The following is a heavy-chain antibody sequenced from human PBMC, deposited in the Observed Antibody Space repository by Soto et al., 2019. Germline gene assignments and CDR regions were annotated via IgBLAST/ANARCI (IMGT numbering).Heavy chain of an antibody. V-gene: IGHV2-5*01. J-gene: IGHJ4*02. Sequence: QIALQESGPTVVMPTQTLTLTCSYSGFSLTTTGMGVGWIRHAPGKALEWLGMVYWNDERRYSPSLQTRLTITHDTSEKQVVLTMTYVEPADTATYFCAHYDSSGFFSHFDSWGQGALVTVSS. CDR3: AHYDSSGFFSHFDS. CDR1: GFSLTTTGMG. D-gene: IGHD3-22*01. CDR2: VYWNDER.